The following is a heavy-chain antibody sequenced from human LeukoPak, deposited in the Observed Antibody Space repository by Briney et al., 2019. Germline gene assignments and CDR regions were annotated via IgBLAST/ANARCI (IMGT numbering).Heavy chain of an antibody. D-gene: IGHD6-19*01. V-gene: IGHV4-39*01. CDR1: GGSISGSGYY. J-gene: IGHJ1*01. CDR3: ARPGGRSGLAEYFQH. Sequence: PSETLSLTCTVSGGSISGSGYYWGWIRQPPGNGLEWIGSIFYSGSTYYNPSLKSRVTISVDTSKNQFSLKLTSVTAADTAVYYCARPGGRSGLAEYFQHWGQGTLVTVSS. CDR2: IFYSGST.